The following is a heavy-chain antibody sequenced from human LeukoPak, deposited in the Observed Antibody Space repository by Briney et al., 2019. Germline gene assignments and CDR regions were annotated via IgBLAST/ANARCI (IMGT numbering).Heavy chain of an antibody. J-gene: IGHJ2*01. V-gene: IGHV1-58*01. CDR2: IVVGSGNT. Sequence: SVKVSCKASGFTFTSSAVQWVRQARGQRLEWIGWIVVGSGNTNYAQKFQERVTITRDMSTSTAYMELSSLRAEDTAVYYCARGGSFGPYWYFDLWGRGTLVTVSS. CDR3: ARGGSFGPYWYFDL. CDR1: GFTFTSSA. D-gene: IGHD5-18*01.